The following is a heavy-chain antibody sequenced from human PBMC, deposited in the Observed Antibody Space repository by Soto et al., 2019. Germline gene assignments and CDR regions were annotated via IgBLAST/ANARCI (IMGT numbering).Heavy chain of an antibody. V-gene: IGHV1-2*02. CDR3: ATRYSYVHF. Sequence: GASVKVSCKSSGYAFTGYYIHWARQAPGQGLEWMGWINPNSGDTNYAQKFQGRVTMTRVTSFSTAYMELSSLRSDDTAVYYCATRYSYVHFWGQGTLVTVSS. J-gene: IGHJ4*02. D-gene: IGHD5-18*01. CDR1: GYAFTGYY. CDR2: INPNSGDT.